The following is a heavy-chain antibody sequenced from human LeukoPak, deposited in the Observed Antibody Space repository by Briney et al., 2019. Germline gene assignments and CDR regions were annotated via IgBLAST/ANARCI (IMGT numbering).Heavy chain of an antibody. CDR1: GGTFSSYA. D-gene: IGHD4-17*01. V-gene: IGHV1-69*13. J-gene: IGHJ5*02. Sequence: GASVKVSCKASGGTFSSYAISWVRQAPGQGLEWMGGIIPIFGTANYAQKFQGRVTITADESTSTAYMELSSLRSEDTAVYYCARESYGDYVGYGWFDPWGQGTLVTVSS. CDR3: ARESYGDYVGYGWFDP. CDR2: IIPIFGTA.